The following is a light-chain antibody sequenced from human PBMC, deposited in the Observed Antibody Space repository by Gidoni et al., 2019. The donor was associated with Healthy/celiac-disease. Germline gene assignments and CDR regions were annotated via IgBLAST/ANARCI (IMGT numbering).Light chain of an antibody. CDR1: QSVSSY. CDR2: DAS. Sequence: EIVSTPPPATPSLSPRERATLTCRASQSVSSYLAWYQQKPGQAPRLLIYDASTRATGIPARFSGSGSGTDFTLTISSLEPEDFAVYYCQQRSNWLLTFGPGTKVDIK. V-gene: IGKV3-11*01. J-gene: IGKJ3*01. CDR3: QQRSNWLLT.